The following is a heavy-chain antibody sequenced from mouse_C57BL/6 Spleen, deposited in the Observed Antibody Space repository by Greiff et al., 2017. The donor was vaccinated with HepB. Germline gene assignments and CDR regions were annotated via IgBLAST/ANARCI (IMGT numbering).Heavy chain of an antibody. CDR3: ARWDYYGSSYDYAMDY. Sequence: VQLQQSGPELVKPGASVKISCKASGYTFTDYYMNWVKQSHGKSLEWIGDINPNNGGTSYNQKFKGKATLTVDKSSSTAYMELRSLTSEDSAVYYCARWDYYGSSYDYAMDYWGQGTSVTVSS. D-gene: IGHD1-1*01. CDR1: GYTFTDYY. J-gene: IGHJ4*01. CDR2: INPNNGGT. V-gene: IGHV1-26*01.